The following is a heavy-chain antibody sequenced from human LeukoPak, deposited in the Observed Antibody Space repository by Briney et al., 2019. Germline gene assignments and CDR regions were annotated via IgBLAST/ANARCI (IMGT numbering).Heavy chain of an antibody. V-gene: IGHV4-59*01. J-gene: IGHJ3*02. CDR3: AREGLGYSSSWPTGAFDI. Sequence: SETLSLICTVSGGSISSYYWSWIRQPPGKGLEWIGYIYYSGSTNYNPSLKSRVTISVDTSKNQFSLKLSSVTAADTAVYYCAREGLGYSSSWPTGAFDIWGQGTMVTVSS. CDR2: IYYSGST. CDR1: GGSISSYY. D-gene: IGHD6-13*01.